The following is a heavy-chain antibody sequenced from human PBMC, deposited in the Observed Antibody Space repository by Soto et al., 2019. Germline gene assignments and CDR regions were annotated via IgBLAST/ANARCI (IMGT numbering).Heavy chain of an antibody. CDR3: ARGDYYDSSGPFSDAFDI. CDR1: GFTFSSHW. CDR2: IKPDGSEK. Sequence: GGSLRLSCAASGFTFSSHWMSWVLQAPGKGLEWVANIKPDGSEKWYVDSVKGRFTISRDNAKNSLYLQMNSLRAEDTAVYYCARGDYYDSSGPFSDAFDIWGQGTMVTVSS. V-gene: IGHV3-7*04. D-gene: IGHD3-22*01. J-gene: IGHJ3*02.